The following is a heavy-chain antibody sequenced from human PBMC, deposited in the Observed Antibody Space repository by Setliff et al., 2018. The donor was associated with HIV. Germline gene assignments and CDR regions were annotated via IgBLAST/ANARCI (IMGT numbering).Heavy chain of an antibody. J-gene: IGHJ4*02. D-gene: IGHD2-21*01. Sequence: PGGSLRLSCVASGITVSGIYMTWVRQAPGKGLEWVSVINGGTTTYYADSVKGRFTISRDNSKNTLYLQMNSLRTDDTAVYFCARDSPLSHFDYWGQGILVTVSS. CDR3: ARDSPLSHFDY. V-gene: IGHV3-66*02. CDR1: GITVSGIY. CDR2: INGGTTT.